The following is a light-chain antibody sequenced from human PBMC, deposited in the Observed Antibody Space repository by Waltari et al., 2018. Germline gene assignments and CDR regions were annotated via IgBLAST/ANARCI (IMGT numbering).Light chain of an antibody. V-gene: IGLV1-51*01. Sequence: QSVLTQPPSVSAAAGQKVTISCSGRGSNIGNNFVSWYQQLPGTAPKLLIFDNNKRPSDIPDRFSGSKSGSSATLGIAGLQTGDEAEYYCGTWDTSLTVVFGGGTKLTVL. J-gene: IGLJ2*01. CDR1: GSNIGNNF. CDR3: GTWDTSLTVV. CDR2: DNN.